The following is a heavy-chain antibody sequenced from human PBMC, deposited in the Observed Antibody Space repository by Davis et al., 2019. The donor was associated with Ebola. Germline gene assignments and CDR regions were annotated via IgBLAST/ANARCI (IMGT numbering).Heavy chain of an antibody. CDR1: GFTFSSYA. CDR2: INSDGSST. V-gene: IGHV3-74*01. Sequence: GESLKISCAASGFTFSSYAMSWVRQAPGQGLEWVSRINSDGSSTSYADSVKGRFTISRDNAKNSLYLQMNSLRAEDTAVYYCARDVLGLYGMDLWGQGTTVTVSS. D-gene: IGHD2/OR15-2a*01. CDR3: ARDVLGLYGMDL. J-gene: IGHJ6*02.